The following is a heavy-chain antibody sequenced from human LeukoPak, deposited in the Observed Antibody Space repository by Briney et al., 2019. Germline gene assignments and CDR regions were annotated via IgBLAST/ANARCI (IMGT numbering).Heavy chain of an antibody. Sequence: GGSLRLSCAASGFTFSSYGMHWVRQAPGKGLEWVAVIWYDGSNKYNADSVKGRFTISRDNSKNTLYLQMNSLRAEDTAVYYCARDGYSGYDLGDYFDYWGQGTLVTVSS. J-gene: IGHJ4*02. CDR1: GFTFSSYG. CDR2: IWYDGSNK. CDR3: ARDGYSGYDLGDYFDY. D-gene: IGHD5-12*01. V-gene: IGHV3-33*01.